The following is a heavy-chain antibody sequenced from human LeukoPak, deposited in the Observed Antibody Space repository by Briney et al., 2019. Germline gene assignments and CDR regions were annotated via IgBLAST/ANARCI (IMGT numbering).Heavy chain of an antibody. CDR2: IYYSGTT. CDR1: GGSISSYY. CDR3: ARESTAGWFDP. J-gene: IGHJ5*02. Sequence: PSETLSLTRTVSGGSISSYYWNWIRQTPRKGLQWIGYIYYSGTTNYNPSLKTRVTISVDTSKNQFSLKLSSVTAADTAVYYCARESTAGWFDPWGQGTLVTVSS. V-gene: IGHV4-59*01.